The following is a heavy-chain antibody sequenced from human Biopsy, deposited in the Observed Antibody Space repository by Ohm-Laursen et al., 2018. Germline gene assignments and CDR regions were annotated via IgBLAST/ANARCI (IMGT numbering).Heavy chain of an antibody. Sequence: GSLRLSCAASGFTFSTYGMNWVRQAPGKGLEWVSHISRSSSAIYYADSVKGRFTISRDNARNSVYLQMNSLRAEDTAIYYCARGNGPSAWGQGTLVTVSS. CDR2: ISRSSSAI. CDR3: ARGNGPSA. CDR1: GFTFSTYG. D-gene: IGHD4-23*01. V-gene: IGHV3-48*04. J-gene: IGHJ5*02.